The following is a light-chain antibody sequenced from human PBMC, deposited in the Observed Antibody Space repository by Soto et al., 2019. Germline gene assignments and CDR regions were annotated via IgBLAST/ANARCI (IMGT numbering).Light chain of an antibody. CDR1: QSVSSSY. J-gene: IGKJ1*01. CDR2: GAS. CDR3: QQFGSSSWT. Sequence: ESVLTQSPGTLSLSPGEKATLSCRASQSVSSSYLAWYQQKPGQAPRLLIYGASRRATGIPDRFSGSGSGTEFTLTVSRLEPEDFAVYYCQQFGSSSWTFGQGTKVEIK. V-gene: IGKV3-20*01.